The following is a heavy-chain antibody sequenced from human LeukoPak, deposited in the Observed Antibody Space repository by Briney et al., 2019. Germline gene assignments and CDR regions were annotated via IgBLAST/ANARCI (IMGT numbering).Heavy chain of an antibody. CDR3: ARCPGGPITIFGVVRWFGP. CDR1: GFTFDDYG. D-gene: IGHD3-3*01. J-gene: IGHJ6*01. CDR2: INWNGGST. Sequence: PGGSLRLSCAASGFTFDDYGMSWVRQAPGKGLEWVSGINWNGGSTGYADSVKGRFTISRDNAKNSLYLQMNSLRAEDTALLYCARCPGGPITIFGVVRWFGPWGPGTPVNVSS. V-gene: IGHV3-20*04.